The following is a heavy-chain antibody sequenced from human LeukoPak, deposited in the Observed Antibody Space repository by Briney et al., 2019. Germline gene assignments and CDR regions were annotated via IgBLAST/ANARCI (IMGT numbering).Heavy chain of an antibody. Sequence: SETLSLTCTVSGDSITSYYWSWIRQPAGRGLEWIGRIPASGSTNFNPALKSRVTMSVDTSKNQFSLKLSTVTAADTAVYYCARARTTARSSFDIWGQGTMVTVSS. CDR1: GDSITSYY. J-gene: IGHJ3*02. CDR2: IPASGST. CDR3: ARARTTARSSFDI. D-gene: IGHD4-11*01. V-gene: IGHV4-4*07.